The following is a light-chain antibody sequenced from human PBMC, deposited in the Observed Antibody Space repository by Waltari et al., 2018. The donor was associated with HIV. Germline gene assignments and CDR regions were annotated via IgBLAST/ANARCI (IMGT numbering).Light chain of an antibody. J-gene: IGLJ3*02. V-gene: IGLV8-61*01. CDR2: YTD. Sequence: QTVVTQEPSLSVSPGGTVTLTCGLTSGSVSTSHYASWFQQTPGQAPRTPLPYTDTRSSGVPDRFSGSILANKAALTITGAQSDDESDYYCFLYMGSSIWVFGGGTTLTVL. CDR1: SGSVSTSHY. CDR3: FLYMGSSIWV.